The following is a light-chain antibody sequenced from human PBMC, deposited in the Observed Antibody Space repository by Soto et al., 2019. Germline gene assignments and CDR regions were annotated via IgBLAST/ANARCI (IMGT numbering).Light chain of an antibody. CDR2: EVT. CDR1: SSDIGGYDH. V-gene: IGLV2-8*01. Sequence: QSVLTQPPSASGSPEQSVTISCTGTSSDIGGYDHVSRYQQHPGKAPKVRIYEVTKRPSGVPDRFSGSKAGNTAYLTVFGLQSEDEADYYCSSVAGPVGVFGGGTKLTVL. CDR3: SSVAGPVGV. J-gene: IGLJ3*02.